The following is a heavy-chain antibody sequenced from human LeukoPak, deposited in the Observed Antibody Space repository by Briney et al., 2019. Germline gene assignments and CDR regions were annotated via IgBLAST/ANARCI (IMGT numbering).Heavy chain of an antibody. CDR2: ISSSSSYI. CDR3: ARDRIAVAGMFDY. CDR1: GFTFSSYS. D-gene: IGHD6-19*01. V-gene: IGHV3-21*01. Sequence: GGSLRLSCAASGFTFSSYSMNWVRQAPGKGLEWVSSISSSSSYIYYADSVKGRFTISRDNAKNSLYLQMNSLRAEDTAVYYCARDRIAVAGMFDYWGQGTLVTVSS. J-gene: IGHJ4*02.